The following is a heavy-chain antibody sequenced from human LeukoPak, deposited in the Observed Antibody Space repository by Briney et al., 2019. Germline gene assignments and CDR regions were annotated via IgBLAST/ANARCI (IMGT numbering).Heavy chain of an antibody. Sequence: PGGSLRLSCSASGFTFSSYAMLWVRQAPGKGLEYVSAISSNGGSTYYADPVKGRFTISRDNSKNTLYLQMSSLRAEDTAVYYCVKETTYYDFWKGMDVWGQGTTVTVSS. D-gene: IGHD3-3*01. J-gene: IGHJ6*02. CDR1: GFTFSSYA. V-gene: IGHV3-64D*06. CDR3: VKETTYYDFWKGMDV. CDR2: ISSNGGST.